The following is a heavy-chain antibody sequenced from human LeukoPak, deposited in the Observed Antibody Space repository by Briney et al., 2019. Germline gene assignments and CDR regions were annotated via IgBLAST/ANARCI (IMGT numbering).Heavy chain of an antibody. V-gene: IGHV3-48*02. CDR1: GFTFSSYS. D-gene: IGHD3-10*01. J-gene: IGHJ6*02. Sequence: GGSLRRSCAASGFTFSSYSVNWVRQAPGKGLEWISFITSSSSTKYYTDSVKGRFTISRDNAKNSLYLQVNSLRDEDTAVYYCARIGGPGYYYYGMDVWGQGTTVTVSS. CDR3: ARIGGPGYYYYGMDV. CDR2: ITSSSSTK.